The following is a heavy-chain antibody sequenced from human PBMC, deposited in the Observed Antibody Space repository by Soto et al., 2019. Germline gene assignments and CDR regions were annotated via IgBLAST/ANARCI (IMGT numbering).Heavy chain of an antibody. CDR1: GFTFSSYA. Sequence: GGSLRLSCAASGFTFSSYAMSWVRQAPGKGLEWVSAISGSGGSTYYADSVKGRFTISRDNSKNTLYLQMNSLRAEDTAVYYCATAKDQEEKDWNYGDYHYYMDVWGKGTTVTVSS. D-gene: IGHD1-7*01. J-gene: IGHJ6*03. CDR3: ATAKDQEEKDWNYGDYHYYMDV. CDR2: ISGSGGST. V-gene: IGHV3-23*01.